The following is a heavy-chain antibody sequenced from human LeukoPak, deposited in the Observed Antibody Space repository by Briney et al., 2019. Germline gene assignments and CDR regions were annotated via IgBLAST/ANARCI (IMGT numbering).Heavy chain of an antibody. J-gene: IGHJ4*02. D-gene: IGHD3-10*01. CDR1: GFTFGDYA. Sequence: GGSLRLSCTASGFTFGDYAMSWVRQAPGKGLEWVGFIRSKAYGVTTEYAASVTGRFTISRDDYKSIAYMQMNSLKTEDTAAYFCTRDYGRYWGQGTLVTVSS. V-gene: IGHV3-49*04. CDR3: TRDYGRY. CDR2: IRSKAYGVTT.